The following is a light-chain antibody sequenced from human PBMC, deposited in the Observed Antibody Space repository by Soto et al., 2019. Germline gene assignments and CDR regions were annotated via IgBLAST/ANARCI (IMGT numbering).Light chain of an antibody. CDR1: QGISSW. CDR3: QQANSFPLT. Sequence: DIQIAQSPSSVSASVVDGVSISALASQGISSWLDWYQQKPGKAPKLLIYAASSLQSGVPSRFSGSGSGTDFTLTISSLQPEDFATYYCQQANSFPLTFGGGTKVDIK. V-gene: IGKV1-12*01. J-gene: IGKJ4*01. CDR2: AAS.